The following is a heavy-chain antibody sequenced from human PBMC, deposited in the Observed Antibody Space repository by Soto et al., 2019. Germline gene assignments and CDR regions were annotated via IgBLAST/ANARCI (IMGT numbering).Heavy chain of an antibody. V-gene: IGHV3-21*01. Sequence: GGSLRLSCAASGFTFSSYSMNWVRQAPGKGLEWVSSISSSNSHIFYADSMKGRFTISRDNAKNSLYLEMNSLRAEDTAVYYCARDPGYCRSSSCYSDAFDIWGQGTMVTVSS. CDR3: ARDPGYCRSSSCYSDAFDI. CDR2: ISSSNSHI. CDR1: GFTFSSYS. D-gene: IGHD2-2*01. J-gene: IGHJ3*02.